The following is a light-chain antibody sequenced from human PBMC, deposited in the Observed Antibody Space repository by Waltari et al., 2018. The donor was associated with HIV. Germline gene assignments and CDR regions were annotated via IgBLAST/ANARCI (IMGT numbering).Light chain of an antibody. Sequence: QSALTQPASVSGSPGPSITISCTRTSSDVGRYNLVSWSQQHPGKAPKLMIFEGSKRPSGVSNRFSGYKSGNTASLTISGLQAEDEAEYYCCSYAGDSTLVLGGGTKLTVL. CDR1: SSDVGRYNL. J-gene: IGLJ2*01. V-gene: IGLV2-23*01. CDR3: CSYAGDSTLV. CDR2: EGS.